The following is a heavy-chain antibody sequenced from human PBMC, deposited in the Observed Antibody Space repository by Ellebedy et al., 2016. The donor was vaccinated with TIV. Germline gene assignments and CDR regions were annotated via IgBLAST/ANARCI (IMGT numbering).Heavy chain of an antibody. V-gene: IGHV3-48*04. J-gene: IGHJ3*02. D-gene: IGHD7-27*01. Sequence: GGSLRLSCAASGFTFSPYSMNWVRQAPGKGPEWVSYISGSSLTKFYADSVKGRFTISRDNAESSLYLQMNSLTVEDTAVYYCARDMAWGNERMNDAFDIWGQGTIVTVSS. CDR2: ISGSSLTK. CDR1: GFTFSPYS. CDR3: ARDMAWGNERMNDAFDI.